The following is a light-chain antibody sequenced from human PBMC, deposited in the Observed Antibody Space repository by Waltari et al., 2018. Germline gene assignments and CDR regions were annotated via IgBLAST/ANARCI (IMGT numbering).Light chain of an antibody. CDR1: QDISNY. CDR2: DAS. V-gene: IGKV1-33*01. CDR3: QQYDDLPLT. Sequence: DIQMTQSPSSLSASVGDRVTITCQASQDISNYVNWYQQKPGKAPKLLIYDASNLQTGVPARFSGSGSGTDFTFTISSLQLEDIATFYCQQYDDLPLTFGGATKVEIK. J-gene: IGKJ4*01.